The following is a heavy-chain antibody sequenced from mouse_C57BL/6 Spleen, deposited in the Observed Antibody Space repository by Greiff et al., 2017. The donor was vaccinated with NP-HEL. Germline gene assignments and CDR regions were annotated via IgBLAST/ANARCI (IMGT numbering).Heavy chain of an antibody. Sequence: VQLQQSGPELVKPGASVKISCKASGYSFTGYYMNWVKQSPEKSLEWIGEINPSTGGTTYNQKFKAKATLTVDKSSSTAYMQLKSLTSEDSAVYYCAKYSNYGGYFDVWGTGTTVTVSS. J-gene: IGHJ1*03. V-gene: IGHV1-42*01. CDR2: INPSTGGT. CDR3: AKYSNYGGYFDV. CDR1: GYSFTGYY. D-gene: IGHD2-5*01.